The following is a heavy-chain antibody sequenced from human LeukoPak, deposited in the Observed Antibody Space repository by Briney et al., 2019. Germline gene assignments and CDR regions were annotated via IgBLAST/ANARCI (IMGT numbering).Heavy chain of an antibody. D-gene: IGHD3-9*01. CDR3: ARGHYDVLAASYKWTPDY. CDR2: ITSGGDYI. Sequence: GGSLRLSCAASGFTFNTFNMNWVRQAPGKGLEWVSSITSGGDYIYYADSVKGRFTTTRDNAKNSLSLQLNSLRVEDTAVYYCARGHYDVLAASYKWTPDYWGQGTLVTVSS. V-gene: IGHV3-21*01. J-gene: IGHJ4*02. CDR1: GFTFNTFN.